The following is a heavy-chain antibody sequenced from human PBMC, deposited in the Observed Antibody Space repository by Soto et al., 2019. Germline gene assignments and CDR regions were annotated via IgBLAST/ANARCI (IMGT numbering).Heavy chain of an antibody. J-gene: IGHJ6*02. CDR1: GGSISSGDYY. V-gene: IGHV4-39*07. CDR3: ARDPYRSSSSGGMDV. Sequence: PSETLSLTCTVSGGSISSGDYYWSWIRQPPGKGLEWIGEINHSGSTNYNPSLKSRVTISVDTSKNQFSLKLSSVTAADTAVYYCARDPYRSSSSGGMDVWGQGTTVTVSS. CDR2: INHSGST. D-gene: IGHD6-6*01.